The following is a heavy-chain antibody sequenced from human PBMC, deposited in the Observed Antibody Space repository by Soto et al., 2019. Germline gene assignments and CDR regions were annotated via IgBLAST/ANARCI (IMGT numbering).Heavy chain of an antibody. D-gene: IGHD5-12*01. CDR3: ARENTVMVAVEVDF. CDR2: ISPSSSYI. J-gene: IGHJ4*02. V-gene: IGHV3-21*01. Sequence: GGSLRLSCAASGFYFSMYSMTWVRQAPGKGLEWVSSISPSSSYIHYADSVKGRFTISRDNAKYSLFLQMSSLRAEDTALYYCARENTVMVAVEVDFWGQGALVTVSS. CDR1: GFYFSMYS.